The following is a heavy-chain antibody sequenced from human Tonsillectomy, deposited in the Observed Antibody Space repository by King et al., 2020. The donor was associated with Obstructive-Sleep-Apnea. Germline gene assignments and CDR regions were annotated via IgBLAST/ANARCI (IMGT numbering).Heavy chain of an antibody. CDR2: ISDSGSL. CDR3: ARRQHPRNWFDP. V-gene: IGHV4-38-2*02. J-gene: IGHJ5*02. CDR1: GYSSSGYY. Sequence: QLQESGPGLVKPSETLSLTCTVSGYSSSGYYCGWIRQPPGKGLEWIGSISDSGSLYYNPSLKSRVAISVDTSKNQFSLWLTSVTAADTAVYYCARRQHPRNWFDPWGQGTLVTVSS. D-gene: IGHD2-2*01.